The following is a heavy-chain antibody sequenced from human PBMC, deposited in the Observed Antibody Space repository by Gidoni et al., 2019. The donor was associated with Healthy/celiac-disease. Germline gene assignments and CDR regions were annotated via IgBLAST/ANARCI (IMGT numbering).Heavy chain of an antibody. CDR1: GFTFSNAW. CDR3: TTETTVTTNYYYYGMDV. V-gene: IGHV3-15*01. D-gene: IGHD4-17*01. Sequence: EVQLMESGGGLVKPGGSLRLSCAASGFTFSNAWMSWVRQAPGKGLEWVGRIKSKTDGGTTDYAAPVKGRFTISRDDSKNTLYLQMNSLKTEDTAVYYCTTETTVTTNYYYYGMDVWGQGTTVTVSS. J-gene: IGHJ6*02. CDR2: IKSKTDGGTT.